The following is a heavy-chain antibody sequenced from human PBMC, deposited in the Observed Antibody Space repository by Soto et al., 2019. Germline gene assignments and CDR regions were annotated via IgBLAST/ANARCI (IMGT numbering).Heavy chain of an antibody. CDR2: ISKSSRAI. CDR1: EFTFSTYS. D-gene: IGHD2-8*01. Sequence: ESGGGLVQPGGSLTLSCAASEFTFSTYSMNWVRQAPGKGLEWLSYISKSSRAIYYADSAKGRFTISRDNANNSLYLQMNSLRAEDTAIYYCARDCADDGVCFPFDYWGQGTLVTVSS. V-gene: IGHV3-48*01. J-gene: IGHJ4*02. CDR3: ARDCADDGVCFPFDY.